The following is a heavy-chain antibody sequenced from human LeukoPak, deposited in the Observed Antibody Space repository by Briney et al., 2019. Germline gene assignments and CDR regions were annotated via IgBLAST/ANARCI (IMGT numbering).Heavy chain of an antibody. D-gene: IGHD3-22*01. CDR2: IYHSATT. CDR3: ARAVESDYYDSSGCEY. V-gene: IGHV4-38-2*01. J-gene: IGHJ4*02. CDR1: GYSISSAYY. Sequence: SETLSLTCAVSGYSISSAYYWGWSRQPPGKVLEWIGSIYHSATTYYNPSLKSRVTISVDTSRNQFSLKVNSVTAADTAVYYCARAVESDYYDSSGCEYWGQGTLVTVSS.